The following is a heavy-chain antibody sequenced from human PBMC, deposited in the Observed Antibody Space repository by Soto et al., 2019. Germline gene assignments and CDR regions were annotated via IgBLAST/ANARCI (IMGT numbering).Heavy chain of an antibody. Sequence: PGESLKISCKGSGYSFTSYWISWVRQMPGKGLEWMGRIDPSDSYTNYSPSFQGHVTISADKSISTAYLQWSSLKASDTAMYYCASAYYYDSSGYPFYGMDVWGQGTTVTVS. CDR1: GYSFTSYW. D-gene: IGHD3-22*01. V-gene: IGHV5-10-1*01. CDR3: ASAYYYDSSGYPFYGMDV. J-gene: IGHJ6*02. CDR2: IDPSDSYT.